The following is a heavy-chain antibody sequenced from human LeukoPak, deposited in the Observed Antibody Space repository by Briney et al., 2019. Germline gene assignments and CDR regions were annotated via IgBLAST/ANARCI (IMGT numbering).Heavy chain of an antibody. D-gene: IGHD1-14*01. Sequence: GGSLRLSCAASGFIFSNYAMSWVRRAPGKGLEWVSAISGGGASTYYADSLKGRFTISRDNSKSTLYLQMNSLRAEDTAVYYCARDLRKPNDYWGQGTLVTVSS. J-gene: IGHJ4*02. V-gene: IGHV3-23*01. CDR3: ARDLRKPNDY. CDR1: GFIFSNYA. CDR2: ISGGGAST.